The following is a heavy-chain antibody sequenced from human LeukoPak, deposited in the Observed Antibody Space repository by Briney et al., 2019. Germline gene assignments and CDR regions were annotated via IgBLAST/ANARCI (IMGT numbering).Heavy chain of an antibody. CDR2: INGDGSTT. D-gene: IGHD3-10*01. J-gene: IGHJ4*02. CDR3: AEAASVRGVSY. CDR1: GFTFSSYW. Sequence: GSLRLSCAASGFTFSSYWMHWVRQAPGKGPLWVSHINGDGSTTNYADSVKGRFTISRDNAKNTLYLQMNSLRAEDTAVYYCAEAASVRGVSYWGQGTLVTVSS. V-gene: IGHV3-74*01.